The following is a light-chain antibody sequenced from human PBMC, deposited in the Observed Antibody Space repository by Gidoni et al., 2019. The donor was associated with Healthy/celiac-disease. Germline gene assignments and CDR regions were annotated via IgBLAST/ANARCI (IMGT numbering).Light chain of an antibody. J-gene: IGLJ3*02. Sequence: QSVLTQPPPVSGAPGQRATISCTGSSSNIGAGYDVHRSQQLPGTAPKLLIYGNSNRPSGVPDRFSGSKSGTSASLAITGLQAEDEADYYCQSYDSSLSGPWVFGGGTKLTVL. V-gene: IGLV1-40*01. CDR3: QSYDSSLSGPWV. CDR2: GNS. CDR1: SSNIGAGYD.